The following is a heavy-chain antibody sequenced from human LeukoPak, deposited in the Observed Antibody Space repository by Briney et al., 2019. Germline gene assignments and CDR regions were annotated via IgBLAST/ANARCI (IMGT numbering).Heavy chain of an antibody. CDR1: GYTLTAHY. Sequence: GASVTVSFTSSGYTLTAHYIHWVRQAPGQGLEWMGRINTNSGGTKYAQKFQDRVTMTTDTSTSTAYMELRSLRSDDTAVYYCARDHSYGGKELAYWGQGTLVTVSS. V-gene: IGHV1-2*06. D-gene: IGHD4-23*01. J-gene: IGHJ4*02. CDR2: INTNSGGT. CDR3: ARDHSYGGKELAY.